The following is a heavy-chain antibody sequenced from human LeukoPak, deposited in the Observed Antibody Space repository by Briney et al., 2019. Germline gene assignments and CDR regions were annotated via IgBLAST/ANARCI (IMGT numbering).Heavy chain of an antibody. Sequence: PSETLSLTCTVSGGSISSYYWSWIRQPPGKGLEWIGYIYYSGSTNYNPSLKSRVTISVDTSKNQFSLKLSSVTAADTAVYYCARSDFLSYSSVDYWGQGTLVTVSS. V-gene: IGHV4-59*01. CDR1: GGSISSYY. CDR2: IYYSGST. D-gene: IGHD6-25*01. CDR3: ARSDFLSYSSVDY. J-gene: IGHJ4*02.